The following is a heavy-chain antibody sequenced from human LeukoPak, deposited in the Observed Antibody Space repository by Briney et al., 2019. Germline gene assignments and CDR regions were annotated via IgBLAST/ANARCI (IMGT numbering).Heavy chain of an antibody. CDR1: GGSLSSSNW. Sequence: SETLSLTCTVSGGSLSSSNWWSGGRQPPGKGLEWNGEIYHSGSTNYNPSLKSRVTISVGTSKTQCSLKLSSVAAADTAVYYCARVRLGASSSRMDVWGKGTTVTVSS. D-gene: IGHD6-6*01. J-gene: IGHJ6*03. V-gene: IGHV4-4*02. CDR3: ARVRLGASSSRMDV. CDR2: IYHSGST.